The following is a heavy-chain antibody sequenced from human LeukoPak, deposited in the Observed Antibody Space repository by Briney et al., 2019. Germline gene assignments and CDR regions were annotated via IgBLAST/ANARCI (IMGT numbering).Heavy chain of an antibody. D-gene: IGHD6-6*01. J-gene: IGHJ4*02. CDR3: ARGKIAARPKSGFDY. CDR1: GGSFSGYY. CDR2: INHSGST. Sequence: PSETLSLTCAVYGGSFSGYYWSWIRQPPGKGLEWIGEINHSGSTNYNPSLKSRVTISVDTSKNQFSLKLSSVTAADTAVYYCARGKIAARPKSGFDYWGQGTLDTVSS. V-gene: IGHV4-34*01.